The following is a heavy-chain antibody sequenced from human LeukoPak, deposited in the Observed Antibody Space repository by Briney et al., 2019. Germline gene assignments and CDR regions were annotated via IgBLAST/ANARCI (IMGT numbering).Heavy chain of an antibody. CDR3: AREDYDSSGLKFDP. CDR2: IYYSGST. D-gene: IGHD3-22*01. J-gene: IGHJ5*02. CDR1: GGSISSGDYY. V-gene: IGHV4-30-4*01. Sequence: SRTLSLTCTVSGGSISSGDYYWSWIRQPPGKGLEWIGHIYYSGSTYYNPSLKSRVTISVDTSKNQFSLKLSSVTAADTAVYYCAREDYDSSGLKFDPWGQGTLVTVSS.